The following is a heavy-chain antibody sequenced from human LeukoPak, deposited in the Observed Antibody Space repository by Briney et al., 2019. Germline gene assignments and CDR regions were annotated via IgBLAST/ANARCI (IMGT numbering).Heavy chain of an antibody. V-gene: IGHV3-30*18. CDR2: ISYDGSNK. Sequence: GRSLRLSCAASRFTFSNYGMHWVRQAPGKGLEWVAVISYDGSNKYYADSVKGRFTISRDNSKNTLYLQMNSLRAEDTAVYYCAKEIVKYSSSWQHFDYWGQGTLVTVSS. CDR1: RFTFSNYG. D-gene: IGHD6-13*01. J-gene: IGHJ4*02. CDR3: AKEIVKYSSSWQHFDY.